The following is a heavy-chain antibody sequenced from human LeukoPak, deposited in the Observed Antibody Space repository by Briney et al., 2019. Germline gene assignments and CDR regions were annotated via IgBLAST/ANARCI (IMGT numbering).Heavy chain of an antibody. Sequence: SQTLSLTCTVSGGSISSGSYYWSWIRQPAGKGLEWIGRIYTSGSTNYSPSLKSRVTISLDTSKNQFSLKLSSVTAADTAVYYCARGDCGGDCYTEYFQHWGQGTLVTVSS. J-gene: IGHJ1*01. CDR2: IYTSGST. CDR3: ARGDCGGDCYTEYFQH. D-gene: IGHD2-21*02. CDR1: GGSISSGSYY. V-gene: IGHV4-61*02.